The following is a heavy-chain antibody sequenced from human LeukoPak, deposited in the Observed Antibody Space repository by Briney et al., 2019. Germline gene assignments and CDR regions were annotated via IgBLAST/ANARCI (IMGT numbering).Heavy chain of an antibody. V-gene: IGHV1-2*02. J-gene: IGHJ4*02. D-gene: IGHD3-22*01. CDR3: ARGVVYDSSGYYFDY. Sequence: ASVKVSCKASGYTFTGYYMHWVRQAPGQGLEWMGWINPNSGGTNYAQKFQGRVTMTRDTSISTAYMELSSLRSEDTAVYYCARGVVYDSSGYYFDYWGQGTLVTVSS. CDR2: INPNSGGT. CDR1: GYTFTGYY.